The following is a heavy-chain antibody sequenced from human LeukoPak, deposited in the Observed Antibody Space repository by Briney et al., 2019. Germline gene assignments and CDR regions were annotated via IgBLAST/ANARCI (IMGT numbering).Heavy chain of an antibody. D-gene: IGHD1-26*01. CDR1: GGSISSNNYH. Sequence: SKTLSLTCTVSGGSISSNNYHWGWIRQPPGKGLEWIGSIYYSGSTYYNPSLKSRVTISVDTSKNQFSLKLNSVTAADTAVYYCAIRGGATPYFDFWGQGTLVTVSS. J-gene: IGHJ4*02. CDR2: IYYSGST. V-gene: IGHV4-39*01. CDR3: AIRGGATPYFDF.